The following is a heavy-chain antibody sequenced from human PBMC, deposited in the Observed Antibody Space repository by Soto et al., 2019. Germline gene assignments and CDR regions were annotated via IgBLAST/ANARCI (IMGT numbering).Heavy chain of an antibody. J-gene: IGHJ4*02. V-gene: IGHV4-34*01. Sequence: QVQLQQWGAGLLKPSETLSLTCAVYGVSFSGYYWSWIRQPPGKGLEWIGEINHSGSTNYNPSLKSRVTISVDTSKNQFSLKLSSVTAADTAVYYCASLDYGDYDAFDYWGQGTLVTVSS. CDR3: ASLDYGDYDAFDY. CDR1: GVSFSGYY. CDR2: INHSGST. D-gene: IGHD4-17*01.